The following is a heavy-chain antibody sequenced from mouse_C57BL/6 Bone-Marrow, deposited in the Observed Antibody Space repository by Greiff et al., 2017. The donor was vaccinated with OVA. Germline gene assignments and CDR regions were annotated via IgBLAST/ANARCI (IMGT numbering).Heavy chain of an antibody. D-gene: IGHD1-1*01. J-gene: IGHJ2*01. CDR1: GYTFTDYE. CDR3: TRLLRVVDCYCDY. V-gene: IGHV1-15*01. Sequence: QVQLKQSGAELVRPGASVTLSCKASGYTFTDYEMHWVKQTPVHGLEWIGAIDPETGGTAYNQKFKGKAILTADKSSSTAYMELRSLTSEDSAVYYCTRLLRVVDCYCDYWGQGTTRTVSS. CDR2: IDPETGGT.